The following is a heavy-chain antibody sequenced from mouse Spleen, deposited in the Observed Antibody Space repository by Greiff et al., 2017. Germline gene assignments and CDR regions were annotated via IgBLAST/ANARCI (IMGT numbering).Heavy chain of an antibody. Sequence: QVQLQQSGAELVRPGASVKLSCKASGYTFTSYWINWVKQRPGQGLEWIGNIYPSDSYTNYNQKFKDKATLTVDKSSSTAYMQLSSPTSEDSAVYYCTRADDDAMDYWGQGTSVTVSS. V-gene: IGHV1-69*02. CDR2: IYPSDSYT. CDR3: TRADDDAMDY. J-gene: IGHJ4*01. CDR1: GYTFTSYW. D-gene: IGHD2-3*01.